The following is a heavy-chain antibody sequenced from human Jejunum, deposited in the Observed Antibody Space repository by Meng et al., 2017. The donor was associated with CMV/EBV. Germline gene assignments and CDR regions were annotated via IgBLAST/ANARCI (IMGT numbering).Heavy chain of an antibody. CDR3: ARDRATLVEWLA. V-gene: IGHV3-23*01. CDR1: GFTFSTHA. Sequence: EGQLLESGGGLVQPGGSLRLSCAASGFTFSTHAMIWVRQAPGKGLEWVSAISGSGYSTYYADSVKGRFTISRDNSKNTLYLQMNSLTTEDTAVYYCARDRATLVEWLAWGQGTLVTVSS. D-gene: IGHD6-19*01. CDR2: ISGSGYST. J-gene: IGHJ5*02.